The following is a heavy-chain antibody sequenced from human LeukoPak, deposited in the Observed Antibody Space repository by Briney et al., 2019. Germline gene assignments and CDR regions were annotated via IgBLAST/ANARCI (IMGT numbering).Heavy chain of an antibody. D-gene: IGHD1-1*01. CDR2: INPRGGSP. J-gene: IGHJ4*02. Sequence: ASVKVSCKASGYTFISYYLRWVRQAPGQGLEWMGVINPRGGSPIYAQKFQGRVTMTTDTSTSTVYMDLSSLRSEDTAMYYCARVEGLPGTLTDWGQGTLVTVSS. CDR1: GYTFISYY. CDR3: ARVEGLPGTLTD. V-gene: IGHV1-46*01.